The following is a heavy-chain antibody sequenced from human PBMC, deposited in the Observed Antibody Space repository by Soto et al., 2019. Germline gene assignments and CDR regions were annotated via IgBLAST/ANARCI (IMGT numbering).Heavy chain of an antibody. D-gene: IGHD1-1*01. V-gene: IGHV1-18*01. J-gene: IGHJ4*02. CDR3: ARDTTFDY. Sequence: GASVKVSCKASGYTFTSYAMHWVRQAPGQRLEWMGWINAYNGNTNYAQKLQGRVTMTTDTSTSTAYMELRSLRSDDTAVYYCARDTTFDYWGQGTLVTVSS. CDR1: GYTFTSYA. CDR2: INAYNGNT.